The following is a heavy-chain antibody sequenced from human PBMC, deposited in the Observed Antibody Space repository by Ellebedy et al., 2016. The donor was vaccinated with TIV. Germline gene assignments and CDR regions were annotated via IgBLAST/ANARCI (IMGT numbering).Heavy chain of an antibody. Sequence: ASVKVSCXASGYTFTGYYTHWVRQAPGQGLEWMGWINPNSGGTNYAQKFQGRVTMTRDTSISTAYMELSSLRSEDTAVYYCARGSPWSGPDYWGQGTLVTVSS. D-gene: IGHD3-3*01. CDR1: GYTFTGYY. J-gene: IGHJ4*02. CDR3: ARGSPWSGPDY. V-gene: IGHV1-2*02. CDR2: INPNSGGT.